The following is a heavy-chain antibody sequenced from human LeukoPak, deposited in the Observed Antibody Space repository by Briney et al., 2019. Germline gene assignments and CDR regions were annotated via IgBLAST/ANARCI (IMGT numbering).Heavy chain of an antibody. D-gene: IGHD1-26*01. CDR2: IYYSGST. J-gene: IGHJ4*02. CDR3: ARQGSYLSFDY. Sequence: SETLSLTCTVSGGSISSSTYYWGWIRQPPGKGLEWIGSIYYSGSTYYNPSLKSRVTMSVDTSKNQFSLKLSSVTAADTAVYYCARQGSYLSFDYWGQGTLVTVSS. CDR1: GGSISSSTYY. V-gene: IGHV4-39*07.